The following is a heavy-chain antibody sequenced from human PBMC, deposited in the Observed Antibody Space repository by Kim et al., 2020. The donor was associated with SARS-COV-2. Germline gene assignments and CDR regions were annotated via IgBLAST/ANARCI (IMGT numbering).Heavy chain of an antibody. V-gene: IGHV3-15*01. Sequence: GGSPRLSCAASGFTFVNAWMSWVRQAPGKGLEWVGRIKSKTDGGTTDYAAPVKGRFTISRDDSKNTLYLQMNSLKTEDTAVYYCGGNSSWIDFWGQGTLVTVSS. CDR1: GFTFVNAW. CDR2: IKSKTDGGTT. J-gene: IGHJ4*02. CDR3: GGNSSWIDF. D-gene: IGHD6-13*01.